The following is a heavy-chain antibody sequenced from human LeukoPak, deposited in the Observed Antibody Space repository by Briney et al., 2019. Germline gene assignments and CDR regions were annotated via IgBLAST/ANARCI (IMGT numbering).Heavy chain of an antibody. V-gene: IGHV3-21*01. Sequence: GRSLRLSCAASGFTFSSYSMNWVRQAPGKGLEWVSSISSSSSYIYYADSVKGRFTISRDNAKNSLYLQMNSLRAEDTAVYYCARVIVPNAFDIWGQGTMVTVSS. D-gene: IGHD2-8*01. J-gene: IGHJ3*02. CDR3: ARVIVPNAFDI. CDR1: GFTFSSYS. CDR2: ISSSSSYI.